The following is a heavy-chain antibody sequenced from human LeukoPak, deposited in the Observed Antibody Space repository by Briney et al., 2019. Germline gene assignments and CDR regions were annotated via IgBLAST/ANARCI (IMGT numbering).Heavy chain of an antibody. CDR2: IIPILSTD. J-gene: IGHJ3*02. CDR1: GYTFTSYG. V-gene: IGHV1-69*04. CDR3: ARGPSRDGFDI. Sequence: KVSCKASGYTFTSYGISWVRQAPGQGLEWMGKIIPILSTDRYAQKFQGRVTITADKSTNTVYMELSSLRSEDTAVYYCARGPSRDGFDIWGQGTMVIVSS.